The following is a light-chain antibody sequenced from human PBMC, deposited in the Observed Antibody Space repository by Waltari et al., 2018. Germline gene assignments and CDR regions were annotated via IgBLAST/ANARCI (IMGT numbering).Light chain of an antibody. J-gene: IGLJ2*01. V-gene: IGLV1-44*01. CDR3: ATWDDRLTGVV. CDR2: SND. CDR1: YSNIGSNI. Sequence: QSVLTQPPSASGTPGQRFSIPCSGSYSNIGSNIVTWYQQLPGTAPKLLIYSNDYRPSGVPDRFSGSKSGTSASLAISGLQSEDEAEYYCATWDDRLTGVVFGGGTRVTVL.